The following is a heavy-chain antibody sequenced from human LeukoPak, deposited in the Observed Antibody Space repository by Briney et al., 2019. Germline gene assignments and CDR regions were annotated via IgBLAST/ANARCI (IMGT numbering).Heavy chain of an antibody. J-gene: IGHJ4*02. CDR1: GFTFSSYW. V-gene: IGHV3-7*01. D-gene: IGHD3-3*01. CDR3: ARESYDFWSGNVDY. Sequence: GGSLRLSCAASGFTFSSYWMSWVRQAPGKGLEWVANIKQEGSEKYYVDSVKGRFTSARDNAKNSLYLQMNSLRAEDTAVYYCARESYDFWSGNVDYWGQGTLVTVSS. CDR2: IKQEGSEK.